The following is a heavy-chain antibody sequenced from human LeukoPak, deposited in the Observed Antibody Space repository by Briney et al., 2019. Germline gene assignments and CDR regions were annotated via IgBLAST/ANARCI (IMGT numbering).Heavy chain of an antibody. V-gene: IGHV1-46*01. CDR1: GYTFTSYY. CDR2: INPSGGST. CDR3: AREVWMGGYSTNASGGIDGMDV. D-gene: IGHD5-18*01. J-gene: IGHJ6*02. Sequence: GASVTVSCEASGYTFTSYYMHWVRQAPGQGLEWMGLINPSGGSTSYAQKFQGRVTMTRDTSTSTVYMELSSLRSEDTAVYYCAREVWMGGYSTNASGGIDGMDVWGQGTTVTVSS.